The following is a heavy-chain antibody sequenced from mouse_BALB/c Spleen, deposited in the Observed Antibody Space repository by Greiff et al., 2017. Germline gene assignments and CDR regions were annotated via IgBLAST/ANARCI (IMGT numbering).Heavy chain of an antibody. CDR3: ARCYGSSYGAMDY. CDR2: IDPANGNT. J-gene: IGHJ4*01. V-gene: IGHV14-3*02. Sequence: VQLQQSGAELVKPGASVKLSCTASGFNIKDTYMHWVKQRPEQGLEWIGRIDPANGNTKYDPKFQGKATITADTSSNTAYLQLSSLTSEDTAVYYCARCYGSSYGAMDYWGQGTSVTVSS. CDR1: GFNIKDTY. D-gene: IGHD1-1*01.